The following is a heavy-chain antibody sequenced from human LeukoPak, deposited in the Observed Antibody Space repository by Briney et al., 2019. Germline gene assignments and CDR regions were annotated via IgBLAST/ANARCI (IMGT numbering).Heavy chain of an antibody. Sequence: GGSLRLSCAASGFTFSSYDMHWVRHAKGKGREWVSAIGIGGDTYYPGSVKGRFTISRENAKNSLYLQMNSLRAGDTAVYYCARGGIPVTGIDEVDYWGQGTLVTVSS. CDR3: ARGGIPVTGIDEVDY. D-gene: IGHD2-21*02. CDR1: GFTFSSYD. V-gene: IGHV3-13*01. J-gene: IGHJ4*02. CDR2: IGIGGDT.